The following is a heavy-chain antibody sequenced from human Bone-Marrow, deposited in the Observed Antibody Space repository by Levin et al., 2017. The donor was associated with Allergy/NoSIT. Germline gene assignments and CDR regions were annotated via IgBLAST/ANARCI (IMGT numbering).Heavy chain of an antibody. CDR2: VYYSGST. Sequence: SQTLSLPCTISDGSISTYYWSWIRQPPGKGLEWIGYVYYSGSTNYNPSLQSRVTISVDTSKNQFSLKLISVTAADTAVYYCARVYSNNWYDNRGWFDLWGRGTLVTVSS. CDR3: ARVYSNNWYDNRGWFDL. J-gene: IGHJ2*01. D-gene: IGHD6-13*01. V-gene: IGHV4-59*01. CDR1: DGSISTYY.